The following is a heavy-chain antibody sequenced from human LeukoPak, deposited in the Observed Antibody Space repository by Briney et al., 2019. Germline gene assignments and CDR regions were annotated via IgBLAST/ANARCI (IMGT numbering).Heavy chain of an antibody. CDR3: ARDLYSYGYGDDY. CDR1: VYTFTSYY. J-gene: IGHJ4*02. D-gene: IGHD5-18*01. CDR2: INPSGGST. V-gene: IGHV1-46*01. Sequence: ASVEVSCKASVYTFTSYYMHWVRQAPGQGLECMGIINPSGGSTSYAQKFQGRVNMTRDTSTSTVYMELSSLRSEDTAVYYCARDLYSYGYGDDYWGQGTLVTVSS.